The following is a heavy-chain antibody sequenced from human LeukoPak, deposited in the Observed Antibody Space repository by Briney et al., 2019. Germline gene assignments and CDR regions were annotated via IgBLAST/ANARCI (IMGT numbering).Heavy chain of an antibody. CDR3: TTHYDILTGPYYYYYYMDV. CDR2: IRSKANSYAT. J-gene: IGHJ6*03. CDR1: GFTFSGSA. Sequence: PGGSLKLSCAASGFTFSGSAMHWVRQASGKGLDWVGRIRSKANSYATAYAASVKGRFTISRDDSKNTAYLQMNSLKTEDTAVYYCTTHYDILTGPYYYYYYMDVWGKGTTVTISS. V-gene: IGHV3-73*01. D-gene: IGHD3-9*01.